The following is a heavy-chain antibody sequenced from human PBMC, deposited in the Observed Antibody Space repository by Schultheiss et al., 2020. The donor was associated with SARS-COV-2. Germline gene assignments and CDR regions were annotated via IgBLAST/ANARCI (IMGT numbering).Heavy chain of an antibody. J-gene: IGHJ6*02. CDR2: IWYDGSNK. CDR3: ASHGSDSSSWFAIYYYYGMDV. CDR1: GFTFSSYG. D-gene: IGHD6-13*01. V-gene: IGHV3-33*01. Sequence: GGSLRLSCAASGFTFSSYGMHWVRQAPGKGLEWVAVIWYDGSNKYYADSVKGRFTISRDNSKNTLYLQMNSLRAEDTAVYYCASHGSDSSSWFAIYYYYGMDVWGQGTTVTVSS.